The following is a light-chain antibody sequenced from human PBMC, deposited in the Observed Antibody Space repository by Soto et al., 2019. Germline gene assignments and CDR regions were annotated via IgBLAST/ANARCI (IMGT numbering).Light chain of an antibody. CDR2: AAS. CDR3: QQFGTSPLVT. CDR1: RSFASSY. Sequence: EIVLTQSPVTLSLSPGERATLSCRASRSFASSYLGWYQQKPGQAPRLLIYAASTRATGIPDRFSGSGSGTDFILTISRVEPEDFAVYYCQQFGTSPLVTFGPGTKVDIK. V-gene: IGKV3-20*01. J-gene: IGKJ3*01.